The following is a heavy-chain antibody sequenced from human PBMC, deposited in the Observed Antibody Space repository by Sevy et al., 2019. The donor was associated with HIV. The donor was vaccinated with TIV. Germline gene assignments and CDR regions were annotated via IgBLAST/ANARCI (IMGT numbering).Heavy chain of an antibody. CDR1: GFSFSTYA. CDR3: ARDLRSNYNNYFDP. Sequence: GGSLRLSCAASGFSFSTYALHWVRQAPGKGLEWVAVISYDGSNKYYADSVKGRFTISRDSSKNTLYLQMNSLTTEDTAVYYCARDLRSNYNNYFDPWGQGTLVTVSS. CDR2: ISYDGSNK. V-gene: IGHV3-30-3*01. J-gene: IGHJ5*02. D-gene: IGHD4-4*01.